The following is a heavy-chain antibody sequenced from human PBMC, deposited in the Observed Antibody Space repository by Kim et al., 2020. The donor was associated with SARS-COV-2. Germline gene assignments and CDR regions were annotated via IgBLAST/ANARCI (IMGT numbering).Heavy chain of an antibody. D-gene: IGHD2-2*02. J-gene: IGHJ4*02. CDR3: ARDRLLYCSSTSCYREGLPLY. CDR1: GFTFSSYA. V-gene: IGHV3-30-3*01. Sequence: GGSLRLSCAASGFTFSSYAMHWVRQAPGKGLEWVAVISYDGSNKYYADSVKGRFTISRDNSKNTLYLQMNSLRAEDTAVYYCARDRLLYCSSTSCYREGLPLYWGQGTLVTVSS. CDR2: ISYDGSNK.